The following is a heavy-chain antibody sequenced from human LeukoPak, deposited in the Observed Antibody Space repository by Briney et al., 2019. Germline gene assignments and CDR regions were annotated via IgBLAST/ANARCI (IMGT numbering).Heavy chain of an antibody. CDR2: INPGSGKT. CDR3: ARVFGQWLAVD. CDR1: GYSFTTDD. Sequence: ASVKVSCKASGYSFTTDDISWVRQASGRGLEWMGFINPGSGKTRYPQKFQGRVTMTRDTSINTVYMELSSLRSEDTATYYCARVFGQWLAVDWGQGTPVIVSS. V-gene: IGHV1-8*01. D-gene: IGHD6-19*01. J-gene: IGHJ4*02.